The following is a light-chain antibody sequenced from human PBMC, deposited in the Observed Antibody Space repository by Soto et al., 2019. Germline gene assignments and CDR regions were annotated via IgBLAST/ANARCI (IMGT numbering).Light chain of an antibody. CDR1: SSDIGGYNC. CDR2: DVA. Sequence: QSALTQPASVSGSPGQSIAISCTGTSSDIGGYNCVSWYQQHPGKAPKLMIYDVASRPSGISNRFSGSKSGNTASLTISGLQAEDEADYYCSSCTSSSTPVVFGGGTKLPVL. CDR3: SSCTSSSTPVV. V-gene: IGLV2-14*03. J-gene: IGLJ2*01.